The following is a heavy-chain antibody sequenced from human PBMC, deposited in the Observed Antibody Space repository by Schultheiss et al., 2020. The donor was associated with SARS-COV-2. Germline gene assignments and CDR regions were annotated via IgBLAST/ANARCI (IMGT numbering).Heavy chain of an antibody. V-gene: IGHV3-30*02. CDR3: GSGSYAVVDY. J-gene: IGHJ4*02. Sequence: GGSLRLSCAASGFTFSSYGMHWVRQAPGKGLEWVAVIWYDGSNKYYADSVKGRFTISRDNSKNTLYLQMSSLRAEDTAIYYCGSGSYAVVDYWGRGTLVTVSS. D-gene: IGHD1-26*01. CDR1: GFTFSSYG. CDR2: IWYDGSNK.